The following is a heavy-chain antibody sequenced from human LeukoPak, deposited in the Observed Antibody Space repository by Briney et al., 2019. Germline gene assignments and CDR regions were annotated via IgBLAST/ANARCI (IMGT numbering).Heavy chain of an antibody. CDR2: IYYSGST. V-gene: IGHV4-39*07. CDR1: GGSISSSSYY. J-gene: IGHJ4*02. CDR3: ARDGRFPPEVLPRYFDY. D-gene: IGHD1-26*01. Sequence: SETLSLTCTVSGGSISSSSYYWGWIRQPPGKGLEWIGNIYYSGSTHYNPSLKSRVTISVDTSKNQFSLKLSSVTAADTAVYYCARDGRFPPEVLPRYFDYWGQGTLVTVSS.